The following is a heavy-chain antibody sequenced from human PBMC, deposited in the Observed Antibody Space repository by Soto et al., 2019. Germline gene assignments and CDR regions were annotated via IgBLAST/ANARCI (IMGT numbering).Heavy chain of an antibody. D-gene: IGHD3-22*01. CDR2: ISGDGSNE. J-gene: IGHJ4*02. CDR3: ARSGGVYYYEE. Sequence: QEQLVESGGGVVQPGRSVRLSCAASGFTFINYAMHWVRQPPGKGLEWVALISGDGSNEYFADSVKGRFTISRDNSRNTLYLQMNSLRADDTAVYYCARSGGVYYYEEWGQGTLVTVSS. V-gene: IGHV3-30-3*01. CDR1: GFTFINYA.